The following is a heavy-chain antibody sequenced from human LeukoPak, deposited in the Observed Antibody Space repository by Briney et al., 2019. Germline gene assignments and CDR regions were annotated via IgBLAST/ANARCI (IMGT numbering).Heavy chain of an antibody. CDR1: GGSISNYY. J-gene: IGHJ4*02. Sequence: SETLSLTCTVSGGSISNYYWNWLRQPPGKGLEWIGYIYYSGSTKYNPSLKSRVTMSLDTSKKQFSLRLTSVTAADTAVYYCARGVVVAGPAFGYWGQGTLVTVSS. CDR2: IYYSGST. CDR3: ARGVVVAGPAFGY. D-gene: IGHD2-15*01. V-gene: IGHV4-59*01.